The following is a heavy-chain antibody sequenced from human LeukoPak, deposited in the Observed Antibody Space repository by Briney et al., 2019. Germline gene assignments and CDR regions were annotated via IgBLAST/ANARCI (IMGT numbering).Heavy chain of an antibody. CDR3: ARGHGSGSYYYFDY. CDR2: IIPILGIA. D-gene: IGHD3-10*01. V-gene: IGHV1-69*02. Sequence: GSSVKVSCKASGGTFSSYTISWVRQAPGQGLEWMGRIIPILGIANYAQKFQGRVTITADKSTSTAYMGLSSLRSEDTAVYYCARGHGSGSYYYFDYWGQGTLVTVSS. J-gene: IGHJ4*02. CDR1: GGTFSSYT.